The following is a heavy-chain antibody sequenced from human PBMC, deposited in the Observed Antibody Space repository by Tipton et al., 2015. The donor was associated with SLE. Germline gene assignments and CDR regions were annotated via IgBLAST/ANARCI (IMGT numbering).Heavy chain of an antibody. V-gene: IGHV4-59*01. D-gene: IGHD6-13*01. Sequence: TLSLTCAVYGGSFSGYYWSWIRQPPGKGLEWIGYIYYSGSTNYNPSLKSRVTISVDTSKNQFSLKLSSVTAADTAVYYCARDISSSWYSFDYWGQGTQVTVSS. CDR3: ARDISSSWYSFDY. CDR2: IYYSGST. J-gene: IGHJ4*02. CDR1: GGSFSGYY.